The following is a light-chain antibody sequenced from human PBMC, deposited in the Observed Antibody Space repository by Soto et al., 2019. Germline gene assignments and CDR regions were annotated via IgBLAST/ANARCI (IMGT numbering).Light chain of an antibody. V-gene: IGKV1-39*01. J-gene: IGKJ2*01. CDR3: QQSYSIPYT. CDR2: AAS. Sequence: DIQMTQSPSSLSVSVGDRVTITCRASQSMSSLLHWYQQKPGKAPKLLIYAASNLQSGVPSRFSGGGSGTDFTLTISSLQPEDFATYYCQQSYSIPYTFGQGTRLEIQ. CDR1: QSMSSL.